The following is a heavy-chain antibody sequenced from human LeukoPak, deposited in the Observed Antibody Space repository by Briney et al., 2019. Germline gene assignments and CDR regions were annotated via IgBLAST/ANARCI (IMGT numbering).Heavy chain of an antibody. CDR2: IDSSGST. J-gene: IGHJ4*02. CDR1: GGSISSRSHY. Sequence: KSSQTLSLTCTVSGGSISSRSHYWSWIRQPAGKGLEWIGRIDSSGSTNYNPSLKSRVTISVDTSKNQFSLRLSSVTAADTAVYYCARESGYSEYALPPDYWGQGTLVTVSS. V-gene: IGHV4-61*02. D-gene: IGHD5-12*01. CDR3: ARESGYSEYALPPDY.